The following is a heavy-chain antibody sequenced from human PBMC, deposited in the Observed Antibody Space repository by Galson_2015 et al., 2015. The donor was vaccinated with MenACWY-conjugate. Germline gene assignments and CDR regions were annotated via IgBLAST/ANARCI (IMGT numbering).Heavy chain of an antibody. CDR2: IKEDGSVK. J-gene: IGHJ4*02. Sequence: SLRLSCAASGFTFTDFWMSWVRQAPGKGLEWVANIKEDGSVKYYLDSVRGRFTISRDNAKNSLYLQMNSLRADDTAEYYCATSSAAAGSSWGQGTLVTVSS. CDR3: ATSSAAAGSS. D-gene: IGHD6-13*01. V-gene: IGHV3-7*03. CDR1: GFTFTDFW.